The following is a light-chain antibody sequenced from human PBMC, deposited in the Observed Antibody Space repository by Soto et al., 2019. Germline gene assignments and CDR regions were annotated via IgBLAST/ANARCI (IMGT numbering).Light chain of an antibody. CDR1: QSISSW. V-gene: IGKV1-5*01. CDR3: QQYHSYTPIT. CDR2: DAS. J-gene: IGKJ5*01. Sequence: DIQMTQSPSTLSASVGDRVTITCRASQSISSWLAWYQQKPGKAPTVLIYDASTLESGVPSRFSGSGSGTEFTLTISSLQPDDFATYYCQQYHSYTPITFGQGTRLEIK.